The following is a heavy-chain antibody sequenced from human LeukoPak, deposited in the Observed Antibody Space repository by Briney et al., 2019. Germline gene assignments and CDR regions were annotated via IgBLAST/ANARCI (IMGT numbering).Heavy chain of an antibody. J-gene: IGHJ3*01. Sequence: GGSLRLSCAASGFTFSSYGMHWVRQAPGKGLEWVAVISYDGSNKYYADSVKGRFTISRDNSKNTLYLRMNSLRAEDTAVYYCAKVAGWILWGQGTMVTVSS. CDR1: GFTFSSYG. D-gene: IGHD5-12*01. CDR2: ISYDGSNK. CDR3: AKVAGWIL. V-gene: IGHV3-30*18.